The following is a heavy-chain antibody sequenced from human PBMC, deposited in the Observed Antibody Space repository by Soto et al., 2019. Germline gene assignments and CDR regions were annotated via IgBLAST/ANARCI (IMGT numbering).Heavy chain of an antibody. D-gene: IGHD2-2*02. CDR2: IIPIFGTA. J-gene: IGHJ3*02. CDR1: GGTFSSYA. Sequence: SVKVSCKASGGTFSSYAISWVRQAPGQGLEWMGGIIPIFGTANYAQKFQGRVTITADESTSTAYMELSSLRSEDTAVYYCARPRNPYCSSXSCYMAFDIWGQGTMVTVS. CDR3: ARPRNPYCSSXSCYMAFDI. V-gene: IGHV1-69*13.